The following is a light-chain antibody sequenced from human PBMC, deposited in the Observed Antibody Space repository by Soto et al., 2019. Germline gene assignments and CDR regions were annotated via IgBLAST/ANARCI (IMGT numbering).Light chain of an antibody. CDR3: HQRTNWPIT. CDR2: DAS. V-gene: IGKV3-11*01. J-gene: IGKJ5*01. CDR1: QNIGTY. Sequence: ETVLTQSPASLSLSPGERATLSCWASQNIGTYLAWYQQKPGQAPRLLIYDASNRATGIPARFSGSGSGTDFTLTISSLEPEDFAVYYCHQRTNWPITFGQGTRLEI.